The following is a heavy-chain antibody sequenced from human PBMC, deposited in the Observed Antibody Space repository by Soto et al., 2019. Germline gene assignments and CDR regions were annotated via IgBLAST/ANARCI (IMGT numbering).Heavy chain of an antibody. V-gene: IGHV3-33*01. CDR3: ARGRGYSYEDY. CDR1: GFTFSNFG. D-gene: IGHD5-18*01. Sequence: QVQLVESGGGVVQPGRSLRLSCAASGFTFSNFGMNWVRQAPGKGLEWVAIIWYDGSNKYYADSVKGRFTISRDNSKNTLYLQMNSLRAEDTAVYYCARGRGYSYEDYWGQGTLVTVSS. J-gene: IGHJ4*02. CDR2: IWYDGSNK.